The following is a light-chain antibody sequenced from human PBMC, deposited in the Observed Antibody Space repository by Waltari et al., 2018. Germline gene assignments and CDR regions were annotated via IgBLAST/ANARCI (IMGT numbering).Light chain of an antibody. CDR3: QQYFSTPPVT. Sequence: DIVMTQSPDSLAVSLGERATINCKSSQSVLYSSNNKNYIAWYQQKSGQPPKLLIYWASTRESGVPDRFSGSGSGTDFTLTISSLQAEDVAVYYCQQYFSTPPVTFGGGTKVEIK. J-gene: IGKJ4*01. CDR2: WAS. V-gene: IGKV4-1*01. CDR1: QSVLYSSNNKNY.